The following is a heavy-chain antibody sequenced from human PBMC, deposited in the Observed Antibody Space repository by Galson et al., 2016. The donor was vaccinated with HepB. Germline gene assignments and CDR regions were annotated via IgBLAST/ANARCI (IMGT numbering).Heavy chain of an antibody. J-gene: IGHJ4*02. CDR1: GFTFRSFA. D-gene: IGHD3-10*02. CDR3: AKVVRDTFFGRFDY. CDR2: ISAGGGST. V-gene: IGHV3-23*01. Sequence: SLRLSCAASGFTFRSFAMGWVRQAPGKGLEWVSSISAGGGSTYYADSVKGRFTISRDNSKNTLHLQMNRLGAEDTAIYFCAKVVRDTFFGRFDYWGQGILVTVSS.